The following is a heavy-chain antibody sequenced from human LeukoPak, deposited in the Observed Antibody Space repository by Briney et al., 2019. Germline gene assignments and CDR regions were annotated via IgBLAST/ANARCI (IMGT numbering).Heavy chain of an antibody. CDR3: ARAYRSSWYANWFDP. Sequence: SETLSLTCTVSGYSISSGYYWGWIRQPPGKGLEGIGSIYHCGSTYYNPSLKSRVTISVDTSKNQFSLKLSSVTAADTAVYFCARAYRSSWYANWFDPWGQGTPVTVSS. J-gene: IGHJ5*02. D-gene: IGHD6-13*01. CDR1: GYSISSGYY. V-gene: IGHV4-38-2*02. CDR2: IYHCGST.